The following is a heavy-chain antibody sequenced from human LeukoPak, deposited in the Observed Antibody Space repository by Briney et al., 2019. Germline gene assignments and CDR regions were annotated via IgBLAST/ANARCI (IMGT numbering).Heavy chain of an antibody. CDR1: GGTFSSYA. CDR2: IIPIFGTA. Sequence: ASVKVSCKASGGTFSSYAISWVRQAPGQGLEWMGGIIPIFGTANYAQKFQGRVTITTDKSTSTAYMELSSLRSEDTAVYYCARGGYCGGDCYSSYFDLWGRGTLVTVSS. J-gene: IGHJ2*01. CDR3: ARGGYCGGDCYSSYFDL. D-gene: IGHD2-21*02. V-gene: IGHV1-69*05.